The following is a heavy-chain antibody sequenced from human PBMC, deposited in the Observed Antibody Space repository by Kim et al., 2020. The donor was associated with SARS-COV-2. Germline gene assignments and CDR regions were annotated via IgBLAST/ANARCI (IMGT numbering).Heavy chain of an antibody. V-gene: IGHV1-18*04. D-gene: IGHD2-2*02. CDR3: ARALEGYCSSTSCYTGEDFDY. CDR1: GYTFTSYG. CDR2: ISAYNGNT. Sequence: ASVKVSCKASGYTFTSYGISWVRQAPGQGLEWMGWISAYNGNTNYAQKLQGRVTMTTDTSTSTAYMELRSLRSDDTAVYYCARALEGYCSSTSCYTGEDFDYWGQGTLVTVSS. J-gene: IGHJ4*02.